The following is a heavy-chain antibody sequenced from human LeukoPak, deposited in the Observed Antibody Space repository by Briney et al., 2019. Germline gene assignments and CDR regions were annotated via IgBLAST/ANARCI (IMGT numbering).Heavy chain of an antibody. D-gene: IGHD2-2*02. J-gene: IGHJ6*03. CDR3: ARGVPAAIPPYYYYYMDV. CDR2: ISAYNGNT. CDR1: GFTFSSYG. Sequence: GGSLRLSCAASGFTFSSYGISWVRQAPGQGLEWMGWISAYNGNTNYAQKLQGRVTMTTDTSTSTAYMELRSLRSDDTAVYYCARGVPAAIPPYYYYYMDVWGKGTTVTVSS. V-gene: IGHV1-18*01.